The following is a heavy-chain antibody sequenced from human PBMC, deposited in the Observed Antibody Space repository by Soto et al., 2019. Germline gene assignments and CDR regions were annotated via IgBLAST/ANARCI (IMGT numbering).Heavy chain of an antibody. D-gene: IGHD4-17*01. J-gene: IGHJ6*02. CDR2: ISKSGDRT. Sequence: GGSLRLSCAASGFSFSSYAMIWVRQAPGKGLEGISSISKSGDRTYYADSVKGRFTISRDNSKTALYMQMNSLRAEDTAIYYCAKVLTVTDSYWYGMDVWGQGTTVTVSS. V-gene: IGHV3-23*01. CDR3: AKVLTVTDSYWYGMDV. CDR1: GFSFSSYA.